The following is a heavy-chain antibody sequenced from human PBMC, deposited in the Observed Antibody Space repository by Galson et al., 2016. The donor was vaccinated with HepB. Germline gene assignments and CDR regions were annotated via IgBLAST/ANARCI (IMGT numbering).Heavy chain of an antibody. CDR2: INSDGSSP. CDR1: GFTFSDYW. D-gene: IGHD3-3*01. CDR3: AKDFQGTIPDAFDI. Sequence: SLRPSCAASGFTFSDYWMHCGRQAPGNRLVWDSRINSDGSSPSYANSVKGRFTISRDNAKKTVYLQMNSLRAEDTALYYCAKDFQGTIPDAFDIWGQGTMVTVSS. J-gene: IGHJ3*02. V-gene: IGHV3-74*01.